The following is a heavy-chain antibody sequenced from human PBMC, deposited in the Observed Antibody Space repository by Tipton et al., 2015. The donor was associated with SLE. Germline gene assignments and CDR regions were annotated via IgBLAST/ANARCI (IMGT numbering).Heavy chain of an antibody. CDR2: IYSSGGT. V-gene: IGHV4-4*08. D-gene: IGHD3-3*01. CDR3: ARGNYDFRGRTFDI. Sequence: TLSLTCSVSGGSLNNYYWNWIRQTQGKGLEWIGYIYSSGGTDYNPSLKSRLTISVATSKNQFSLKLTSVTAADTAVYYCARGNYDFRGRTFDIWGQGTMVTVSS. J-gene: IGHJ3*02. CDR1: GGSLNNYY.